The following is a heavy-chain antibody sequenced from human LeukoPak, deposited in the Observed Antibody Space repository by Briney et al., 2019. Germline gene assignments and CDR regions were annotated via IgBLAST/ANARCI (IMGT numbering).Heavy chain of an antibody. CDR3: ATDPPNPGIYYDY. V-gene: IGHV1-2*02. CDR1: GYTFTGYY. CDR2: INLNSGGT. J-gene: IGHJ4*02. D-gene: IGHD3-10*01. Sequence: EASVKVSCKASGYTFTGYYMHWVRQAPGQGLEWMGWINLNSGGTNYAQKFQGRVTMTRDTSISTAYMELNRLRADDTALYYCATDPPNPGIYYDYWGQGTLVTVSS.